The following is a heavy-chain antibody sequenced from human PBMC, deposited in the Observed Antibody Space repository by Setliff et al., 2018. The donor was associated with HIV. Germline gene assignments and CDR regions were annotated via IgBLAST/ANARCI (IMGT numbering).Heavy chain of an antibody. V-gene: IGHV4-4*07. D-gene: IGHD2-21*02. J-gene: IGHJ6*03. Sequence: SETLSLTCTVSGGSISGFYWNWIRQSAGKGLQWIGRIYTRGNTNYNPSLRSRVTMSVDTSKNQFSLKVTSVTAADTAVYYCTRDLWGDDYYYNNMDVWGKGTTVTVSS. CDR2: IYTRGNT. CDR3: TRDLWGDDYYYNNMDV. CDR1: GGSISGFY.